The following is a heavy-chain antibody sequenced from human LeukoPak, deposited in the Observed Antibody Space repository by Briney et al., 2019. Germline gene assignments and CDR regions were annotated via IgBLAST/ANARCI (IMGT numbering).Heavy chain of an antibody. J-gene: IGHJ6*02. V-gene: IGHV3-7*03. CDR2: IKEDGSEQ. CDR3: GMAMDV. Sequence: GGSLRLSCAASGFILNNYWMNWVRQAPGKGLEWVANIKEDGSEQYYVDSVKGRFTISRDNAKKSLYLQMNSLRAEDTAVYFCGMAMDVWGQGTTVTVSS. CDR1: GFILNNYW.